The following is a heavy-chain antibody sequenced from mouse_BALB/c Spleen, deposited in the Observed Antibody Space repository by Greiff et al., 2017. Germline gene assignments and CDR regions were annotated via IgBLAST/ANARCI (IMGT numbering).Heavy chain of an antibody. J-gene: IGHJ2*02. Sequence: EVQVVESGGGLVQPGGFRKLSRAASGFPFSSFGIHWGRQAPEKGLEWVAYISSGSSTIYYADTVKGRFTISRDNPKNTLFLQMTSLRSEDTAMYYCARGGGITTEYMDYWGQGTSLTVSS. D-gene: IGHD2-4*01. V-gene: IGHV5-17*02. CDR2: ISSGSSTI. CDR1: GFPFSSFG. CDR3: ARGGGITTEYMDY.